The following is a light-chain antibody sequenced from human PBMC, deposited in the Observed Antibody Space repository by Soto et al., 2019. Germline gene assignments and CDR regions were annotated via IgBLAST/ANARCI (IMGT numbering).Light chain of an antibody. CDR2: TAS. CDR3: QQSDSFPRT. V-gene: IGKV1-39*01. J-gene: IGKJ1*01. CDR1: QSISTY. Sequence: DIQMTQSPSSLSASVGDRVTITCRASQSISTYLNWYQQKPGKAPKLLIYTASSLQSGVPSRFSGSGSGTDFTLTISSLQPEDFASYHCQQSDSFPRTFGQGTKVDIK.